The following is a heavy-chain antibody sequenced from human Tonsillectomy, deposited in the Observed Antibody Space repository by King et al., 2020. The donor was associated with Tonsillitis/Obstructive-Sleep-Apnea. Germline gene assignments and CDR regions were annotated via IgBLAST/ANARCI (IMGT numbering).Heavy chain of an antibody. V-gene: IGHV3-30*04. CDR2: ISYDESIK. CDR1: EFIFSTYT. CDR3: ARVYTPIFTFEGVISP. J-gene: IGHJ5*02. Sequence: VQLVETGGGVVQPGRSLRLSCAASEFIFSTYTMHWVRQAPGKGLEWVAVISYDESIKYYADSVKGRFTISRDNSKSTLYLQMNSLRAEDTAVYYCARVYTPIFTFEGVISPWGQGTLVTVSS. D-gene: IGHD3-16*02.